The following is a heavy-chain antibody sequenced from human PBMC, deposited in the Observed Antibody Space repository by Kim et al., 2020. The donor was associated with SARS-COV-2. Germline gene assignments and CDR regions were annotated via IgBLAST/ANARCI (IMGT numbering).Heavy chain of an antibody. Sequence: SETLSLTCTVSGGSISSYYWSWIRQPPGKGLEWIAYIYYSGSTNYNPSLKSRVTISVDTSKNQFSLKLSSVTAADTAVYYCGRHGSEWEMVTIHQAHFDYWGQGTLVTVSS. CDR3: GRHGSEWEMVTIHQAHFDY. D-gene: IGHD5-18*01. J-gene: IGHJ4*02. CDR2: IYYSGST. CDR1: GGSISSYY. V-gene: IGHV4-59*08.